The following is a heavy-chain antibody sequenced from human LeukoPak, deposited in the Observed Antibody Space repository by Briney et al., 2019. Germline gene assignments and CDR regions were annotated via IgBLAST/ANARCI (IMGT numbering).Heavy chain of an antibody. Sequence: ASVKVSCKASGGTFSSYAISWVRQAPGQGLEWMGGIIPIFGTANYAQKFQGRVTITTDESTSTAYMELSSLRPEDTAVYYCARAPFEYCSSTSCYLYYYYYYMDVWGKGTTVTVSS. CDR1: GGTFSSYA. D-gene: IGHD2-2*01. CDR3: ARAPFEYCSSTSCYLYYYYYYMDV. J-gene: IGHJ6*03. CDR2: IIPIFGTA. V-gene: IGHV1-69*05.